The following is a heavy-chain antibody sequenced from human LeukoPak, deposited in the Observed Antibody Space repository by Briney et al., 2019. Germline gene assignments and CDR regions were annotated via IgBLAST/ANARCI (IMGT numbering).Heavy chain of an antibody. D-gene: IGHD3-10*01. CDR3: AKDDAWLRFGE. CDR1: GFTFSNHG. Sequence: QPAGTLSLSCAASGFTFSNHGMDWLRQAPGMGLEWVSGISPSGDITYYADSVKGRFTISRDNSKNTLYLEVISLTAEDTAVYYCAKDDAWLRFGEWSQGTLVTVSS. J-gene: IGHJ4*02. CDR2: ISPSGDIT. V-gene: IGHV3-23*01.